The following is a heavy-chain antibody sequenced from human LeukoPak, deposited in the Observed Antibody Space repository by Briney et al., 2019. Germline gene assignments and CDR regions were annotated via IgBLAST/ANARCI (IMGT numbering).Heavy chain of an antibody. D-gene: IGHD5-12*01. CDR3: ASAQWLRSDLDY. CDR1: GFTFSSYS. Sequence: GGSLRLSCAASGFTFSSYSMLWVRQAPGKGLEWVSYISSSGSTIYYADSVKGRFTISRDNAKNSLYLQMNSLRAEDTAVYYCASAQWLRSDLDYWGQGTLVTVSS. V-gene: IGHV3-48*04. J-gene: IGHJ4*02. CDR2: ISSSGSTI.